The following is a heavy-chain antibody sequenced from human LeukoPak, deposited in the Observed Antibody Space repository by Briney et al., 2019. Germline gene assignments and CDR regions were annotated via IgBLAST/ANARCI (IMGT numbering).Heavy chain of an antibody. CDR1: GGTFSSYA. J-gene: IGHJ6*02. V-gene: IGHV1-69*04. CDR3: AGYSLTGSYYYYGMDV. CDR2: IIPILGIA. D-gene: IGHD3-16*02. Sequence: SVKVSCKASGGTFSSYAISWVRQAPGQGLEWMGRIIPILGIANYAQKFQGRVTITADKSTSTAYMELSSLRSEDTAVYYCAGYSLTGSYYYYGMDVWGQGTTATVSS.